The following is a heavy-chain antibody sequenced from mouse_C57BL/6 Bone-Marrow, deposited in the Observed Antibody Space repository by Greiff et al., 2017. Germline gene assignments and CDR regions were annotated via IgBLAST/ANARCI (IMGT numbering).Heavy chain of an antibody. V-gene: IGHV1-50*01. D-gene: IGHD1-1*01. Sequence: QVQLQQPGAELVKPGASVKLSCKASGYTFTSYWMQWVKQRPGQGLEWIGEIDPSDSYTNYNQKFKGKATLTVVTSSSTAYMQLSSLTTEDSAVYYCASPSTTVVATWYWYFDVWGTGTTVTVSS. CDR2: IDPSDSYT. CDR3: ASPSTTVVATWYWYFDV. CDR1: GYTFTSYW. J-gene: IGHJ1*03.